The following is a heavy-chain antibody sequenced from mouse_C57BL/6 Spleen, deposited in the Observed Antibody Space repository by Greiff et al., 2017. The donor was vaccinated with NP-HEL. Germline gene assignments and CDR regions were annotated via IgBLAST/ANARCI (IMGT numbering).Heavy chain of an antibody. CDR3: ARDANWDVDWFAY. D-gene: IGHD4-1*01. Sequence: EVQLQQSGPELVKPGASVKISCKASGYTFTDYYMNWVKQSHGKSLEWIGDINPNNGGTSYNQKFKGKATLTVDKSSRTAYMELRSLTSEDSAVYYCARDANWDVDWFAYWGQGTLVTVSA. CDR2: INPNNGGT. CDR1: GYTFTDYY. V-gene: IGHV1-26*01. J-gene: IGHJ3*01.